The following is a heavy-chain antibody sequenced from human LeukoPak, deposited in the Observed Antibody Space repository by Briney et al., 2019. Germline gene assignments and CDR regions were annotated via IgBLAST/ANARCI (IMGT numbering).Heavy chain of an antibody. V-gene: IGHV1-8*03. J-gene: IGHJ5*02. Sequence: ASVKVSCKASGYTFTSYDINWVRQATGQGLEWMGWMNPNSGNTGYAQKFQGRVTITRNTSISTAYMELSSLRSEDTAVYYCAREYCSGGSCTNWFDPWGQGTLVTVSS. D-gene: IGHD2-15*01. CDR1: GYTFTSYD. CDR3: AREYCSGGSCTNWFDP. CDR2: MNPNSGNT.